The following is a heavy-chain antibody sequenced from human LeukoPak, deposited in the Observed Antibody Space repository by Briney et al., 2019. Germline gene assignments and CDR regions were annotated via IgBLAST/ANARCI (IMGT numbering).Heavy chain of an antibody. J-gene: IGHJ4*02. CDR1: GFTFSSYS. D-gene: IGHD6-13*01. V-gene: IGHV3-21*01. CDR3: AKEAVAAAGNDY. CDR2: ISSSSSYI. Sequence: GGSLRLSCAASGFTFSSYSMNWVRQAPGKGLEWVSSISSSSSYIYYADSVKGRFTISRDNAKNSLYLQMNSLRAEDTAVYYCAKEAVAAAGNDYWGQGTLVTVSS.